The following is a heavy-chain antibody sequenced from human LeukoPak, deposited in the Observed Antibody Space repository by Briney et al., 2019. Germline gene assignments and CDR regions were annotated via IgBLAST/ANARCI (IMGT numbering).Heavy chain of an antibody. CDR1: GFTFSSYW. CDR2: IYGGGSST. J-gene: IGHJ4*02. D-gene: IGHD3-22*01. Sequence: GSLRLSCAASGFTFSSYWMHWVRQAPGKGLVWVSRIYGGGSSTSYADSVKGRFTISRDNAKNTLYLQMNSLRAEDTAVYYCAMGPYYYDSSGYYYWGQGTLVTVSS. CDR3: AMGPYYYDSSGYYY. V-gene: IGHV3-74*01.